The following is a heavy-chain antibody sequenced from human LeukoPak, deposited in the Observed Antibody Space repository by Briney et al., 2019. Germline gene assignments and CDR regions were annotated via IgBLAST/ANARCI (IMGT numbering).Heavy chain of an antibody. J-gene: IGHJ6*02. CDR1: HGSINSYY. Sequence: KPSETLSLTCTVSHGSINSYYWSWIRQPPGKGLEWIGYIHYSGSTNYNPSLKSRVTISVDTSKNQFSLKLSSVTAADTAVYYCAREAEDTDYYYGMDVWGQGTTVTVSS. D-gene: IGHD2-15*01. V-gene: IGHV4-59*01. CDR2: IHYSGST. CDR3: AREAEDTDYYYGMDV.